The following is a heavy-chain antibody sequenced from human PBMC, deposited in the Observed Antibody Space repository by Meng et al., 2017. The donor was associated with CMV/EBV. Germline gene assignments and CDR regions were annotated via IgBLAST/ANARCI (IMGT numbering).Heavy chain of an antibody. CDR2: IYYSGST. CDR1: CGSISSSRYY. J-gene: IGHJ4*02. D-gene: IGHD6-13*01. CDR3: ARGGIAAAGLH. Sequence: QGSGPGLVKPPETLSRSCTVPCGSISSSRYYWGWIRQPPGKGLEWIGSIYYSGSTYYNPSLKSRVTISVDTSKNQFSLKLSSVTAADTAVYYCARGGIAAAGLHWGQGTLVTVSS. V-gene: IGHV4-39*07.